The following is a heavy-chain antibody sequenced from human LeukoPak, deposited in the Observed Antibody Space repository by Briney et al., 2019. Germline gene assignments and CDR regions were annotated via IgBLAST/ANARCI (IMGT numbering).Heavy chain of an antibody. CDR2: FYKDGRT. V-gene: IGHV3-53*01. CDR1: GFTVSSNY. Sequence: GGSLRLSCAASGFTVSSNYMSWVRQAPGKGLEWVSVFYKDGRTYYADSAKGRFTISRDNSKNTVYLQMNSLRAEDTAVYYCARGDGYNFWDYWGQGTLVTVSS. J-gene: IGHJ4*02. D-gene: IGHD5-24*01. CDR3: ARGDGYNFWDY.